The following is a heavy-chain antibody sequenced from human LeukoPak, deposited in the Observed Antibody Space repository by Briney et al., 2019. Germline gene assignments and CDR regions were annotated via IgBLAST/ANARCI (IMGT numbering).Heavy chain of an antibody. CDR1: GFTFSSYS. D-gene: IGHD6-13*01. CDR3: ARDAPSPGAAHSSSYYFDY. CDR2: LSYDGSNE. V-gene: IGHV3-30-3*01. J-gene: IGHJ4*02. Sequence: PGRSLRLSCAASGFTFSSYSMHWVRQAPGKGLEWVAVLSYDGSNEYYTDSVKGRFTTSRDNSKNTLLLQMNSLRIEDTAEYYCARDAPSPGAAHSSSYYFDYWGQGTLVTVSS.